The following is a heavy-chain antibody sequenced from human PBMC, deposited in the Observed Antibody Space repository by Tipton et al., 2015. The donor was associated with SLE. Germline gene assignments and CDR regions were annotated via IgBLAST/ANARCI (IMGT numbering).Heavy chain of an antibody. CDR3: AKTMVRGEGLDAFDI. Sequence: SLRLSCAASGFTFDDYAMHWVRQAPGKGLEWVSGISWNSGSIGYADSVKGRFTISRDNAKNSLYLQMNSLRAEDTALYYCAKTMVRGEGLDAFDIWGQGTMVTVSS. D-gene: IGHD3-10*01. CDR2: ISWNSGSI. CDR1: GFTFDDYA. V-gene: IGHV3-9*01. J-gene: IGHJ3*02.